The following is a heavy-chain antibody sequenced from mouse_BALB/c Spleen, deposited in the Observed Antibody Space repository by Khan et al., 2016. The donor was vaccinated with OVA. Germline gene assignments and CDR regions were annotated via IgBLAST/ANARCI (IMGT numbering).Heavy chain of an antibody. V-gene: IGHV3-8*02. CDR1: GDSITSGY. CDR3: ACELRGFAY. J-gene: IGHJ3*01. D-gene: IGHD1-1*01. CDR2: ISYSGNS. Sequence: EVQLKESGPSLVKPSQTLSLTCSVTGDSITSGYWNWIRKFPGNKLEYMGYISYSGNSYYNPSLKSRISITRDTSKNQYYLQSNSVTTEDTATFYCACELRGFAYWGQGTLVTVAA.